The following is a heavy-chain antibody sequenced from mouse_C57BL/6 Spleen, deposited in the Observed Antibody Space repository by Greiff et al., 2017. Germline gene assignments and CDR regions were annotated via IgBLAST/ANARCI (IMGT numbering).Heavy chain of an antibody. J-gene: IGHJ2*01. CDR1: GFTFSSYA. CDR2: ISSGGDYI. Sequence: EVNVVESGEGLVKPGGSLKLSCAASGFTFSSYAMSWVRQTPEKRLEWVAYISSGGDYIYYADTVTGRFTISRDNARNTLYLQMSSLKSEDTAMYYCTRGGNDYDYFDYWGQGTTLTVSS. CDR3: TRGGNDYDYFDY. V-gene: IGHV5-9-1*02. D-gene: IGHD2-4*01.